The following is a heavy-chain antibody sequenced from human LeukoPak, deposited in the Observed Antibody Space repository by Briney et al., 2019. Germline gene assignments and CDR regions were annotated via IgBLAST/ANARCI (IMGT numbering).Heavy chain of an antibody. CDR3: AREYYYDSSGYYPEGDY. Sequence: SETLSLTCTVSGGSISSDSYYWSWIRQPAGKGLEWIGRIYTSGSTNYSPSLKSRVTISVDTSKNQFSLKLSSVTAADTAVYYCAREYYYDSSGYYPEGDYWGQGTLVTVSS. D-gene: IGHD3-22*01. J-gene: IGHJ4*02. V-gene: IGHV4-61*02. CDR2: IYTSGST. CDR1: GGSISSDSYY.